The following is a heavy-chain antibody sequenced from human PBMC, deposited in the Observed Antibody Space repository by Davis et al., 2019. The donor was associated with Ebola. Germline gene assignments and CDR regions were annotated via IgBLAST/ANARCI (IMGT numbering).Heavy chain of an antibody. D-gene: IGHD2-21*02. CDR1: GFTFSSYW. CDR2: IYSGGRT. J-gene: IGHJ6*02. V-gene: IGHV3-66*01. Sequence: PGGSLRLSCAASGFTFSSYWMSWVHQAPGKGLEWVSLIYSGGRTYYSDSVKGRFTISRDNSKNTLYLQMNSLRAEDTAVYYCARDLVVTTPRGMDVWGQGTTVTVSS. CDR3: ARDLVVTTPRGMDV.